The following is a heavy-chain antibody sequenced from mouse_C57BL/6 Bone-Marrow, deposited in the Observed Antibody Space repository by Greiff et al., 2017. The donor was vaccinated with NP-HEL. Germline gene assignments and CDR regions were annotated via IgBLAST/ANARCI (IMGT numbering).Heavy chain of an antibody. CDR1: GYTFPNYW. D-gene: IGHD3-1*01. CDR2: IYPDGGYT. CDR3: ARWGLYFDY. J-gene: IGHJ2*01. V-gene: IGHV1-63*01. Sequence: VLLQQSGAELVRPGTSVKMSCKASGYTFPNYWIGWAQQTPGHGLEWVGAIYPDGGYTYYNENFKGKATLTADKSSSTAYMQFSSLTSEDSASYYCARWGLYFDYWGQGTTLTVTS.